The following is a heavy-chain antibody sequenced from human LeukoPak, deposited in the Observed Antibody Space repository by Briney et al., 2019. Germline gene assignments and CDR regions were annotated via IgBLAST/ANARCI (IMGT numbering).Heavy chain of an antibody. V-gene: IGHV4-59*01. CDR2: IYHSGIT. J-gene: IGHJ1*01. CDR3: ANTEVVTATAYFQH. Sequence: SETLSLTCTVSGGSISGYSWSWIRQPPGKGLEWIGYIYHSGITNYNPSLESRVTISIDTSKNQFSLKVSSVTAADTAVYYCANTEVVTATAYFQHWGQGTLVTVSS. CDR1: GGSISGYS. D-gene: IGHD2-15*01.